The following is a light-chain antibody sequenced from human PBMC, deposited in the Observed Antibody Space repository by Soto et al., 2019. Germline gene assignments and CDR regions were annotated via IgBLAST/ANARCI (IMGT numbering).Light chain of an antibody. J-gene: IGKJ1*01. CDR1: QSISDW. Sequence: DIQMTQSPSTLSASVGDRVTITCRASQSISDWLAWYQQKPGKAPKLLIYKASSLESGVPSGFSGSGSGTEFTLTISSLQPDDFATYYCQQYDSYSPWTFGQGTKVEIK. CDR3: QQYDSYSPWT. CDR2: KAS. V-gene: IGKV1-5*03.